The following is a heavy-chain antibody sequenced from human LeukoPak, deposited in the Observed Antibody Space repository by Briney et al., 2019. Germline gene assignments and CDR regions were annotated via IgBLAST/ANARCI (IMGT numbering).Heavy chain of an antibody. V-gene: IGHV3-30*03. CDR1: GFIFSNYG. J-gene: IGHJ3*02. CDR3: ARSRAIGYSGLTGYGAFDI. CDR2: ISYDGSNK. Sequence: GGSLRLSCAASGFIFSNYGMHWVRQAPGKGLEWVAVISYDGSNKYYADSVKGRFTISRDNSKNTVYLQMNSLRAEDTAVYYCARSRAIGYSGLTGYGAFDIWGQGTVVTVSS. D-gene: IGHD3-9*01.